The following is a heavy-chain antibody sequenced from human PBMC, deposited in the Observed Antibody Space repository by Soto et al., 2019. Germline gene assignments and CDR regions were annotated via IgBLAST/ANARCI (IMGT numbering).Heavy chain of an antibody. CDR3: AKTTHTAMAQGDWFDA. D-gene: IGHD5-18*01. J-gene: IGHJ5*02. CDR1: GFTFSSYG. Sequence: HPGGSLRLSCAASGFTFSSYGMHWVRQAPGKGLEWVAVISYDGSNKYYADSVKGRFTISRDNSKNTLYLQMNSLRAEDTAVYYCAKTTHTAMAQGDWFDAWGQGTLVTVSS. CDR2: ISYDGSNK. V-gene: IGHV3-30*18.